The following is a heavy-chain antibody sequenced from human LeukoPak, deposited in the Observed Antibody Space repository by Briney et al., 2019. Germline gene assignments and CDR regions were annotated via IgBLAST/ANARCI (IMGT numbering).Heavy chain of an antibody. Sequence: PGGSLRLSCAASGFPFSGYHMSWIRQAPGKGLEWISYIYFTGDIIYYADSVKGRFTISRNNAKNSPYLQMNSLKAEDTAVYYCARDDMLERPSFDIWGQGTVVTVSS. D-gene: IGHD1-1*01. V-gene: IGHV3-11*01. CDR3: ARDDMLERPSFDI. CDR1: GFPFSGYH. CDR2: IYFTGDII. J-gene: IGHJ3*02.